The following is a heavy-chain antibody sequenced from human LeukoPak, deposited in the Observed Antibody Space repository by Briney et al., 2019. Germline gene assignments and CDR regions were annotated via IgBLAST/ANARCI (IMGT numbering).Heavy chain of an antibody. J-gene: IGHJ6*02. V-gene: IGHV4-59*01. CDR1: GVSISSYY. CDR3: ARGYSSGWYNYYYGMDV. Sequence: PSETLSLTCTVSGVSISSYYWSWIRQPPGKGLEWIGYIYYSGSTNYNPSLKSRVTISVDTSKNQFSLKLSSVTAADTAVYYCARGYSSGWYNYYYGMDVWGQGTTVTVSS. D-gene: IGHD6-19*01. CDR2: IYYSGST.